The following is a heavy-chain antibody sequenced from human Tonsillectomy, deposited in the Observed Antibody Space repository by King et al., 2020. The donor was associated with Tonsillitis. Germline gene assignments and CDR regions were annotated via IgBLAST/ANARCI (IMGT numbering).Heavy chain of an antibody. CDR2: IYYIGST. CDR1: GDSISSSNDY. CDR3: TRRRRCSSHRDH. V-gene: IGHV4-39*01. D-gene: IGHD6-13*01. J-gene: IGHJ4*02. Sequence: LQLQESGPGLVKPSETLSLTCTVSGDSISSSNDYWAWIRQSPGTGLEWIGNIYYIGSTYYNPALKSRVTISLDTSKNQFSLNLSSVTAADMAVYYCTRRRRCSSHRDHWGQGTLVTVSS.